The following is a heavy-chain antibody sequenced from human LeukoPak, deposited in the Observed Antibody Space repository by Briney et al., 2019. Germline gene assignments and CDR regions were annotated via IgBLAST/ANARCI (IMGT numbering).Heavy chain of an antibody. J-gene: IGHJ4*02. CDR2: IIPIFGTA. V-gene: IGHV1-69*06. CDR3: ARDDSNYAMDY. D-gene: IGHD4-11*01. Sequence: GASVKVSCKASGGAFSSYAISWVRQAPGQGLEWMGGIIPIFGTANYAQKFQGRVTITADKSTSTAYMELSSLRSEDTAVYYCARDDSNYAMDYWGQGTLVTVSS. CDR1: GGAFSSYA.